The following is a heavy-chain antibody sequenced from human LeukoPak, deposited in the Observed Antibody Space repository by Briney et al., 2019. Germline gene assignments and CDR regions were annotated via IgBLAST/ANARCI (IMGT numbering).Heavy chain of an antibody. V-gene: IGHV3-21*01. CDR1: GFTFSSYS. CDR2: ISSSSSYI. CDR3: ARTKQWLDDAFDI. D-gene: IGHD6-19*01. J-gene: IGHJ3*02. Sequence: PGGSLRLSCAASGFTFSSYSMNWVRQAPGKGLEWVSSISSSSSYIYYADSVKGRFTISRDNAKNSLHLQMNSLRAEDTAVYYCARTKQWLDDAFDIWGQGTMVTVSS.